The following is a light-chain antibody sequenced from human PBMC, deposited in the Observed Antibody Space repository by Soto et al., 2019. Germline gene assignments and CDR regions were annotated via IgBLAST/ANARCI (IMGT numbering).Light chain of an antibody. J-gene: IGLJ3*02. CDR2: EVS. V-gene: IGLV2-14*01. Sequence: QSALTQPASVSGSPGQSITISCTGTSSDVCGYNYVSWYQQHPGKAPKLMIYEVSNRPSGVSNRFSGSKSGNTASLTISGLQAEDEADYYCSSYTSSSTAWVFGGGTKVTVL. CDR1: SSDVCGYNY. CDR3: SSYTSSSTAWV.